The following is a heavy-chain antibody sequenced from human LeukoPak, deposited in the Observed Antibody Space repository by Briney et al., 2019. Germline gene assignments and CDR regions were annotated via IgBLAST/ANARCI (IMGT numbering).Heavy chain of an antibody. CDR3: ASRSGEVGYFDL. V-gene: IGHV4-59*01. CDR1: GASIHSYY. D-gene: IGHD6-25*01. CDR2: IYHSGST. Sequence: SETLSLTCAVSGASIHSYYWSWIRHPPGKGLEWIWYIYHSGSTNYNPSVKSRVTISVDTSKNEFSLKLNSVPAADTAVYYCASRSGEVGYFDLWGRGTLVTVSS. J-gene: IGHJ2*01.